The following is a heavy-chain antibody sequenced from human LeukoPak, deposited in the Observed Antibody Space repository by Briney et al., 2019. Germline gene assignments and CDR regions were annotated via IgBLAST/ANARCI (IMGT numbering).Heavy chain of an antibody. D-gene: IGHD1-7*01. V-gene: IGHV4-61*02. CDR1: GGSISSGSYY. CDR3: AREGDYNWNYRAYYYYYMDV. Sequence: SETLSLTCTVSGGSISSGSYYWSWIRQPAGKGLEWIGRIYTSGSTNYNPPLKSRVTISVDTSKNQFSLKLSSVTAADTAVYYCAREGDYNWNYRAYYYYYMDVWGKGTTVTVSS. J-gene: IGHJ6*03. CDR2: IYTSGST.